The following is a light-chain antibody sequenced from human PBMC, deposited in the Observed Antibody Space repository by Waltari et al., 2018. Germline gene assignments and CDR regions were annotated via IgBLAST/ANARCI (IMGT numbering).Light chain of an antibody. V-gene: IGLV2-14*03. CDR3: TSFTSSNTLI. J-gene: IGLJ2*01. Sequence: QSALTQPASVSGSPGQSITISCTGTTSDIGRYIYAPWYQQHPGKAPKLLIYDVSLRPAGVSNRFSASKSGNTASLTISGLQAEDEADYYCTSFTSSNTLIFGGGTKLTVL. CDR1: TSDIGRYIY. CDR2: DVS.